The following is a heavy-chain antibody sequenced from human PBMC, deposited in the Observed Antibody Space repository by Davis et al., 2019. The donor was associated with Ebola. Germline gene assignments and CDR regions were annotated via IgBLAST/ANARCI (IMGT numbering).Heavy chain of an antibody. CDR3: TKENRDYSSSPPDY. CDR1: GFTFNNYY. V-gene: IGHV3-74*01. D-gene: IGHD6-6*01. J-gene: IGHJ4*02. CDR2: IKTDGSTT. Sequence: GESLKISCAASGFTFNNYYMHWVRQAPGKGLVWVARIKTDGSTTRYADSVKGRFTISRDSSKNTLDLQMNSLRAEDTALYYCTKENRDYSSSPPDYWGQGTLVTVSS.